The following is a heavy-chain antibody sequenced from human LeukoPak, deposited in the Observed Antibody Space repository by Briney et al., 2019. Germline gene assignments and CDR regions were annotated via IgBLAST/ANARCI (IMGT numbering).Heavy chain of an antibody. CDR2: IIPIFGTA. D-gene: IGHD5/OR15-5a*01. Sequence: GASVTVSCTASGGTFTIYAISWVRQAPGQGLEWMGGIIPIFGTANYAQKFQGRVTITADESASTAYMELNSLRSEDTAVYYCARGRWSTTTASYYFDSWGQGSLVTAS. J-gene: IGHJ4*02. CDR1: GGTFTIYA. CDR3: ARGRWSTTTASYYFDS. V-gene: IGHV1-69*13.